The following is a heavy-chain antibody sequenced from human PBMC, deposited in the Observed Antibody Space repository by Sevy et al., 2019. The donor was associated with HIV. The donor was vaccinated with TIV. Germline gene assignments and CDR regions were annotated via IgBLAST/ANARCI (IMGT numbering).Heavy chain of an antibody. CDR2: IIPKYGTA. CDR3: AREWELGGMDV. D-gene: IGHD1-26*01. J-gene: IGHJ6*02. CDR1: GGTFSSYA. V-gene: IGHV1-69*13. Sequence: ASVKVYCKASGGTFSSYAISWVRQAPGQGLEWMGVIIPKYGTANYAQKFQDRVTITADESTSTAYMELSSLRSEDTAVYYCAREWELGGMDVWGQGTTVTVSS.